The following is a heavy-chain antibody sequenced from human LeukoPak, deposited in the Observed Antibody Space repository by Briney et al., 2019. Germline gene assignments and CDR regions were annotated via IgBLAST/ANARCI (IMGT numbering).Heavy chain of an antibody. J-gene: IGHJ3*02. V-gene: IGHV3-23*01. Sequence: GGSLRLSCAASGFTFSSYAMSWVRQAPGKGLEWVSAISGSGGSTYYADSVKGRFTISRDNSKNTLYLQMNSLRVEDTDVYYCAQQEGSGWYFDAFDIWGQGTMVTVSS. CDR2: ISGSGGST. CDR3: AQQEGSGWYFDAFDI. CDR1: GFTFSSYA. D-gene: IGHD6-19*01.